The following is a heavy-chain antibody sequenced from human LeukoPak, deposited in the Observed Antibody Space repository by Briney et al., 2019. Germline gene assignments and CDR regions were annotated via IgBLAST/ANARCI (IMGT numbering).Heavy chain of an antibody. J-gene: IGHJ6*04. Sequence: SGPTLVNPTQTLTLTCTFSGFSLSTSGMCVSWIRQPPGKALEWLALIDWDDDKYYSTSLKTRHTISKDTSKNQVVLTMTNMDPVDTATYYCARIRVDTAMVYYYYGMDVWGKGTTVTVSS. CDR1: GFSLSTSGMC. CDR3: ARIRVDTAMVYYYYGMDV. V-gene: IGHV2-70*01. D-gene: IGHD5-18*01. CDR2: IDWDDDK.